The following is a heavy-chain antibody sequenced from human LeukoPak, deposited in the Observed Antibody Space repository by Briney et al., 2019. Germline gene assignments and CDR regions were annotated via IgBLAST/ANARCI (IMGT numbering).Heavy chain of an antibody. D-gene: IGHD3-22*01. CDR2: ISAYNGNT. CDR3: ARLDDSSGYYYDGG. Sequence: GASVKVSCKASGYTFTSYGISWVRQAPGQGLEWMGWISAYNGNTNYAQKLQGRVTMTTDTSTSTAYMELRSLRSDDTAVYYCARLDDSSGYYYDGGWGQGTLVTVSS. CDR1: GYTFTSYG. V-gene: IGHV1-18*01. J-gene: IGHJ4*02.